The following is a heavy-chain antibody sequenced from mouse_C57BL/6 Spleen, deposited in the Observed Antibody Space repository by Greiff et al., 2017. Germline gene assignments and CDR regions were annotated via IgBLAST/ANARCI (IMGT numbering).Heavy chain of an antibody. V-gene: IGHV14-4*01. Sequence: EVQVVESGAELVRPGASVKLSCTASGFNIKDDYMPWVKQRPEQGLEWIGWIDPENGDTEYASKLQGKATITADTSSNTAYLQLSSLTSEDTSVYYCTTGFAYWGQGTLVTVSA. CDR1: GFNIKDDY. CDR2: IDPENGDT. CDR3: TTGFAY. J-gene: IGHJ3*01.